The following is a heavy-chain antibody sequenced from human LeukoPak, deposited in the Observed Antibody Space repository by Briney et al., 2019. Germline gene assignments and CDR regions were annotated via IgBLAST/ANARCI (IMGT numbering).Heavy chain of an antibody. Sequence: PGGSLRLSCEASGFTFTDYYMSWIRQAPGKGLEWVSYISSNSSSIYYAENLQGRVTMSRDSSMNSPYMELNRLRAEDTAVYYCAREYSSGWYLDYWGQGTLVTVSS. CDR3: AREYSSGWYLDY. J-gene: IGHJ4*02. CDR2: ISSNSSSI. V-gene: IGHV3-11*04. D-gene: IGHD6-19*01. CDR1: GFTFTDYY.